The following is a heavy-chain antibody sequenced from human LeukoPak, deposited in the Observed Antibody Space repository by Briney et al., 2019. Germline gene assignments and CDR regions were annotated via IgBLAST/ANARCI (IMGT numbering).Heavy chain of an antibody. CDR2: ISGSGGTT. CDR1: GFTFSSYA. D-gene: IGHD4-17*01. Sequence: GGSLRLSCAAAGFTFSSYAMSWVRQAPGKGLEWVSAISGSGGTTYYADSVKGRFTISRDNSKNTLYLQMNSLRAEDTAVYYCAKDFVYGDYDYFQHWGQGTLVTVSS. CDR3: AKDFVYGDYDYFQH. V-gene: IGHV3-23*01. J-gene: IGHJ1*01.